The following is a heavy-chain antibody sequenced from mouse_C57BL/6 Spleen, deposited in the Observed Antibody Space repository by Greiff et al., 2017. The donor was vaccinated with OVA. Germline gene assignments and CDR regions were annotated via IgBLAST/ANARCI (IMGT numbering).Heavy chain of an antibody. J-gene: IGHJ3*01. Sequence: VQLQQSGPELVKPGASVKISCKASGYSFTDYNMNWVKQSNGKSLEWIGVINPNYGTTSYNQKFKGKATLTVDQASSTAYMQLNSLPSEDSAVYYCARGDSLLLRGEGFAYWGQGTLVTVSA. CDR3: ARGDSLLLRGEGFAY. CDR2: INPNYGTT. V-gene: IGHV1-39*01. CDR1: GYSFTDYN. D-gene: IGHD1-1*01.